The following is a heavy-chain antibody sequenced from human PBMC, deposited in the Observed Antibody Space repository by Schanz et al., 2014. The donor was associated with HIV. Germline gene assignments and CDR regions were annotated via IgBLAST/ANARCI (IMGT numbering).Heavy chain of an antibody. CDR3: ARGALYYYDSTGYYHLDY. D-gene: IGHD3-22*01. CDR2: ISVYHNKT. V-gene: IGHV1-18*01. CDR1: GYSFSSYG. Sequence: QVHLVQSGAEVKKSGASVKVSCKASGYSFSSYGLSWVRQAPGQGLEWMGWISVYHNKTNYAQKLQGRVTMTTDTSTSTAYMELRSLRSDDTAVYYCARGALYYYDSTGYYHLDYWGQGTLVIVSS. J-gene: IGHJ4*02.